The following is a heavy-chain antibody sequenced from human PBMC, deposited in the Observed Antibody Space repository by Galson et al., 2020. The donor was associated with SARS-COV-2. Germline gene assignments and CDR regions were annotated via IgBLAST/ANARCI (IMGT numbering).Heavy chain of an antibody. V-gene: IGHV4-61*02. CDR3: AREDRYYGWGSYNHTMDY. CDR1: GGSISSGSNY. Sequence: SETLTLTCTVSGGSISSGSNYWSWIRQPAGTGLEWNGRSNTSGSTNDHTSLDSRATKSVDTSKNQYSLKLSSVTAADTAWYYCAREDRYYGWGSYNHTMDYWGQGTLVTVSS. D-gene: IGHD3-10*01. CDR2: SNTSGST. J-gene: IGHJ4*02.